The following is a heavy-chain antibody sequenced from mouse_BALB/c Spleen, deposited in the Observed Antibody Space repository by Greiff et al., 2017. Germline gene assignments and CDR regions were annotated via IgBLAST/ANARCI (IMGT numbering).Heavy chain of an antibody. CDR2: IDPANGNT. J-gene: IGHJ2*01. CDR1: GFNIKDTY. CDR3: ARRVLLRLYYFDY. V-gene: IGHV14-3*02. D-gene: IGHD1-2*01. Sequence: VQLQQSGAELVKPGASVKLSCTASGFNIKDTYMHWVKQRPEQGLEWIGRIDPANGNTKYDPKFQGKATITADTSSNTAYLQLSSLTSEDTAVYYCARRVLLRLYYFDYWGQGTTLTVSS.